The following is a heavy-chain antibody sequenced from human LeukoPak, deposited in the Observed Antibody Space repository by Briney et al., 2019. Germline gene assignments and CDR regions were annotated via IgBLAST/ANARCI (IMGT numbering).Heavy chain of an antibody. CDR3: ARQVVAVAGTGYFDY. J-gene: IGHJ4*02. Sequence: SETLSLTCTVSGGSIRSSSYYWGWIRQPPGKGLEWIGSIYYSGSTYYNASLKSRGTISVDTSKNQFSLKLNSVTAADTAVYFCARQVVAVAGTGYFDYWGRGTLVTVSS. CDR1: GGSIRSSSYY. D-gene: IGHD6-19*01. V-gene: IGHV4-39*01. CDR2: IYYSGST.